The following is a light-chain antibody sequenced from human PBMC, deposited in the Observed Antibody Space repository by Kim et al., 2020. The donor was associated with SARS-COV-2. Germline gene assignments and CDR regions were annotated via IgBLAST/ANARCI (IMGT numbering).Light chain of an antibody. Sequence: SSELTQDPAVSVALGQTVRITCQGDSLRSYYASWXQQKPGQAPVLVIYGKNNRPSGIPDRFSGSSSGNTASLTITGAQAEDEADYYCNSRDSSGNHVVF. CDR1: SLRSYY. J-gene: IGLJ2*01. CDR2: GKN. V-gene: IGLV3-19*01. CDR3: NSRDSSGNHVV.